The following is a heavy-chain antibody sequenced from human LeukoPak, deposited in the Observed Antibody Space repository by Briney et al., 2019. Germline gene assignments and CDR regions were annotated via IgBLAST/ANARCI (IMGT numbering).Heavy chain of an antibody. J-gene: IGHJ4*02. V-gene: IGHV3-7*02. D-gene: IGHD3-22*01. CDR3: ARARNDYDTSSFSALDY. Sequence: GGSLRLSCAASGFIFSSYWMSWVRQAPGKGLEWVANIKQDGSEKYYVDSVKGRFTVSRDNAKNSLYLQMNSLRAEDTAVYYCARARNDYDTSSFSALDYWGQGTLVTVSS. CDR2: IKQDGSEK. CDR1: GFIFSSYW.